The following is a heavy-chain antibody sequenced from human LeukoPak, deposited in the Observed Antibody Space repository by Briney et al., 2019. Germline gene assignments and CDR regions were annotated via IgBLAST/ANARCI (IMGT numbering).Heavy chain of an antibody. CDR2: IYYSGNT. CDR1: GDSIGSYS. Sequence: SETLSLTCTVSGDSIGSYSWNWIRQPPGKGLEWIGYIYYSGNTNYNPFLKSRVTISVDTSKNQFSLKLSSVTAADTAVYYCARDFYDTSTYYYVDAFDIWGQGTMVTVSS. CDR3: ARDFYDTSTYYYVDAFDI. J-gene: IGHJ3*02. D-gene: IGHD3-22*01. V-gene: IGHV4-59*01.